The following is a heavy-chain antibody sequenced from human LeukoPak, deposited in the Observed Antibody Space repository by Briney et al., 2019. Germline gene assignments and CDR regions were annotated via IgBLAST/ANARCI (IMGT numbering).Heavy chain of an antibody. CDR3: ARDGTVVSKRRFDY. J-gene: IGHJ4*02. CDR1: GYTFTGYY. CDR2: INPNSGGT. Sequence: ASVKVSCKASGYTFTGYYMHWVRQAPGRGLEWMGWINPNSGGTNYARKFQGRVTMTRDTSISTAYMELSRLRSDDTAVYYCARDGTVVSKRRFDYWGQGTLVTVSS. D-gene: IGHD4-23*01. V-gene: IGHV1-2*02.